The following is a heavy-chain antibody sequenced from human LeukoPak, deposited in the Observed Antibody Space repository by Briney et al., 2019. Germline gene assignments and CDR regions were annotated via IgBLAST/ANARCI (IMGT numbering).Heavy chain of an antibody. J-gene: IGHJ4*02. Sequence: KSGGSLRLSCAASGFTFSDYYMSRIRQAPGKGLEWVSYISSSGTTIYYADSVKGRFTISRDNAKNSLYLQMNSLRAEETAVYYCARARAYYYESSLLFDYWGQGTLVTVSS. CDR2: ISSSGTTI. D-gene: IGHD3-22*01. CDR1: GFTFSDYY. V-gene: IGHV3-11*04. CDR3: ARARAYYYESSLLFDY.